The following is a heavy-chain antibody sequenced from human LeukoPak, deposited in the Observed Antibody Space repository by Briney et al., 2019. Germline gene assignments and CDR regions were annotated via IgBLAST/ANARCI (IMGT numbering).Heavy chain of an antibody. J-gene: IGHJ4*02. CDR1: GFTFSNND. CDR3: AKRYCSGDRCFFDY. Sequence: GGSLRLSCAASGFTFSNNDMHWVRQAPGKGLEWVSVISARGGSTSYADSVKGRFTISGDNSKNTLYLQMNSPRAEDTAVYYCAKRYCSGDRCFFDYWGQGTLVTVSS. V-gene: IGHV3-23*01. CDR2: ISARGGST. D-gene: IGHD2-15*01.